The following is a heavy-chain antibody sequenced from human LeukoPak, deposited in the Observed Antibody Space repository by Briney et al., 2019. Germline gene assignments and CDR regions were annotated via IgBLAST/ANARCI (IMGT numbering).Heavy chain of an antibody. J-gene: IGHJ4*02. CDR1: GFTFDDYA. Sequence: PGRSLRLSCVASGFTFDDYAMHWVRQAPGKGLEWVSGISWNGGSIGYADSVKGRFTISRDNSKNMLYLEMNSLSTEDTAVYYCAKVRYCSGVNCYPDDNWGQGTLVTVSS. CDR3: AKVRYCSGVNCYPDDN. D-gene: IGHD2-15*01. CDR2: ISWNGGSI. V-gene: IGHV3-9*01.